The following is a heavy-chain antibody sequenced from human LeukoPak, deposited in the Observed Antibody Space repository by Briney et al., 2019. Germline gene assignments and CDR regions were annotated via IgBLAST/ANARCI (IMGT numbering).Heavy chain of an antibody. J-gene: IGHJ4*02. CDR2: ISSTSSTI. Sequence: QAGGSLRLSCAASGFTFSSYSMNWVRQAPGKGLEWVSYISSTSSTIYYADSVKGRFTISRDNAKNSLYLQMNSLRAEDTAVYYCARQYCSGGNCYSGYMDFDYWGQGTLVTVSS. V-gene: IGHV3-48*04. CDR3: ARQYCSGGNCYSGYMDFDY. D-gene: IGHD2-15*01. CDR1: GFTFSSYS.